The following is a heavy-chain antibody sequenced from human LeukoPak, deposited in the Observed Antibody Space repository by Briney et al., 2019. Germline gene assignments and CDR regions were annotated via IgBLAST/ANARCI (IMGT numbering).Heavy chain of an antibody. V-gene: IGHV3-53*01. CDR1: GFIVSSNY. J-gene: IGHJ3*01. CDR3: ARDFCSSDACPFRDDAFDL. Sequence: VGSLRLSCAASGFIVSSNYMNWVRQAPGKGLEWVSIIYSNGSTFYADSVKGRFTVSRDTFKNILSLQMNSLRAEDTAKYYCARDFCSSDACPFRDDAFDLWGQGTMVTVSS. CDR2: IYSNGST. D-gene: IGHD2-2*01.